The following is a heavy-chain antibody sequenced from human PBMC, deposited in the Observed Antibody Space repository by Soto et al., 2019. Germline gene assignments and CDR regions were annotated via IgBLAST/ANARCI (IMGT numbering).Heavy chain of an antibody. J-gene: IGHJ6*02. D-gene: IGHD3-22*01. CDR2: ISAYNGNT. Sequence: ASVKVSCKASGYTFTSYGISWVRQAPGQGLEWMGWISAYNGNTNYAQKLQGRVTMTTDTSTSTAYMELRSLRSDDTAVYYCARDGMIVVVITRYYYGIDVWGQGTTVTVSS. V-gene: IGHV1-18*04. CDR1: GYTFTSYG. CDR3: ARDGMIVVVITRYYYGIDV.